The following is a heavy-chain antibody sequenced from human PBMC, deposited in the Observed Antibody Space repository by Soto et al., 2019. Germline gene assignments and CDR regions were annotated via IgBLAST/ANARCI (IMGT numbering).Heavy chain of an antibody. Sequence: GGSLRLSCAASGFTFNNYAMSWVRQVPGKGLEWVSAISGTGGGTYYADSVKGRFTISRDNSKNTLSLQMNSLRAEDTAVYYCAKDVTNALSTGWYGMSAWGQGTLVTVSS. D-gene: IGHD6-19*01. V-gene: IGHV3-23*01. CDR2: ISGTGGGT. J-gene: IGHJ4*02. CDR1: GFTFNNYA. CDR3: AKDVTNALSTGWYGMSA.